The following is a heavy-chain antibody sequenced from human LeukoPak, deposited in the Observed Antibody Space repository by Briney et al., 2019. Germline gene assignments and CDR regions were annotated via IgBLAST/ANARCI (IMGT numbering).Heavy chain of an antibody. V-gene: IGHV3-7*01. D-gene: IGHD6-19*01. CDR2: IKXXGSEK. CDR1: GFTFSSYW. Sequence: GGSLRLSCAASGFTFSSYWXXXXXQAXGXXLXXXXNIKXXGSEKYYVDSVKGRXXISRDNAKNSLYLQMNSLRAEDTAVYYCAGVLAVAAYYYYYMDVWGKGTTVTVPS. CDR3: AGVLAVAAYYYYYMDV. J-gene: IGHJ6*03.